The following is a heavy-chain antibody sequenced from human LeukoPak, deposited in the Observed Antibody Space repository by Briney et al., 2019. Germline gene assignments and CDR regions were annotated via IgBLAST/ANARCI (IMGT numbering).Heavy chain of an antibody. J-gene: IGHJ4*02. CDR3: ARFDYHFDY. Sequence: SGTLSLTCTVSGYSISSGYYWGWIRQPPGKGLEWIGSIYHSGSTYYNPSLKSRVTISVDTSKNQFSLKLSSVTAADTAVYYCARFDYHFDYWGQGTLVTVSS. V-gene: IGHV4-38-2*02. CDR2: IYHSGST. D-gene: IGHD3-9*01. CDR1: GYSISSGYY.